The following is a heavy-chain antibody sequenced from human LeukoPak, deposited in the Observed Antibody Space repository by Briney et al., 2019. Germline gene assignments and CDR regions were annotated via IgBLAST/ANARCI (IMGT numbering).Heavy chain of an antibody. CDR2: ISTSSTI. Sequence: VGALRLSCAAFEFTFSSYGMNWVPQAPGKGLEWVSYISTSSTIYYADSVKGRFTISRDNAKNSLFLQSNSLRDEDTAVYYCARDGYDMSTGYYAYLFDYWGQGTLVTVSS. CDR1: EFTFSSYG. J-gene: IGHJ4*02. V-gene: IGHV3-48*02. CDR3: ARDGYDMSTGYYAYLFDY. D-gene: IGHD3-9*01.